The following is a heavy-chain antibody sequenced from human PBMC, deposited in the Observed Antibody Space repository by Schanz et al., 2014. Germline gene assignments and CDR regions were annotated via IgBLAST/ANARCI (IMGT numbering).Heavy chain of an antibody. CDR3: AKDPHRDYGGKPQTFDI. V-gene: IGHV3-33*06. D-gene: IGHD4-17*01. CDR1: GFTFNNYG. CDR2: IWFDGNNK. J-gene: IGHJ3*02. Sequence: QAQLVESGGGVVQPGRSLRLSCAASGFTFNNYGMHWVRQAPGKGLEWVAVIWFDGNNKFYADSVKGRFTISRDNSKNTLYLQMSSLRAEDTALYYCAKDPHRDYGGKPQTFDIWGQGTMVTVSS.